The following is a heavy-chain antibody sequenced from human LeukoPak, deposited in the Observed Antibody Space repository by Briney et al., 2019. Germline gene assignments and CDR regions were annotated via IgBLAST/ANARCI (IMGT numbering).Heavy chain of an antibody. D-gene: IGHD1-26*01. Sequence: GGSLRLSCAASGFTLSSYSMNWVRQAPGKGLEWVSSISSSSSYIYYADSVKGRFTIPRDNAKNSLYLQMNSLRAEDTAVYYCARDHSYVGATPPGDYWGQGTLVTVSS. CDR2: ISSSSSYI. CDR1: GFTLSSYS. J-gene: IGHJ4*02. V-gene: IGHV3-21*01. CDR3: ARDHSYVGATPPGDY.